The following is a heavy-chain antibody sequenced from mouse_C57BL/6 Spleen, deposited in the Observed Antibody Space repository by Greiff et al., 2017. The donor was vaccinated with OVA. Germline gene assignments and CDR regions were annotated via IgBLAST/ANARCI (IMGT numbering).Heavy chain of an antibody. CDR1: GYTFTDYY. Sequence: EVQLQQSGPELVKPGASVKISCKASGYTFTDYYMNWVKQSHGKSLEWIGDINPNNGGTSYNQKFKGKATLTVDKSSSTAYMELRSLTSEDSAVYYCASPYEGYYENYAMDYWGQGTSVTVSS. J-gene: IGHJ4*01. V-gene: IGHV1-26*01. CDR2: INPNNGGT. CDR3: ASPYEGYYENYAMDY. D-gene: IGHD2-3*01.